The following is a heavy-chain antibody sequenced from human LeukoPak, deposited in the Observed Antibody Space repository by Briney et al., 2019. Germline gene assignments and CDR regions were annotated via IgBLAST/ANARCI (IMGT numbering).Heavy chain of an antibody. J-gene: IGHJ3*01. V-gene: IGHV4-39*01. CDR3: ASPPSYYYETSGYSHDAFDL. Sequence: SETLSLTCTVSGGPLSSNTYYWGWIRQPPGKGLEWIGSISHSGSAYYNPSLESRVSISVDTSMTQMSLKLSSVTASDTAVYYCASPPSYYYETSGYSHDAFDLWGQGTMITVSS. CDR1: GGPLSSNTYY. CDR2: ISHSGSA. D-gene: IGHD3-22*01.